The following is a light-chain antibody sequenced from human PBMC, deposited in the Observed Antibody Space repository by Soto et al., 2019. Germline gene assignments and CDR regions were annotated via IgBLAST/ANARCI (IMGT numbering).Light chain of an antibody. Sequence: EIVLTQSPATLSLSPGERATLSCRASQSVFSFLAWYQQKTGQTPRLLIYDATKRATGIPARSSGRGSGTEFNVTISSHEPGDCAVIYRAQLYNWSPLSVGGGIKAEFK. CDR1: QSVFSF. V-gene: IGKV3-11*01. J-gene: IGKJ4*01. CDR2: DAT. CDR3: AQLYNWSPLS.